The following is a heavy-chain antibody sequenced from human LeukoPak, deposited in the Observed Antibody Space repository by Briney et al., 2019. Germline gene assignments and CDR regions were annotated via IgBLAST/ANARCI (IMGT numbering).Heavy chain of an antibody. V-gene: IGHV3-7*01. CDR3: ARERGWELPSSFDS. D-gene: IGHD1-26*01. Sequence: PGGSLRLSCAASGFTFNNYWMSWVRQAPGKGPKWVANIKPDGGDKYYVGSVKGRFTISRDNDKNSMCLQMNSLRAEDTAVYYCARERGWELPSSFDSWGQGTLVTVSS. J-gene: IGHJ4*02. CDR2: IKPDGGDK. CDR1: GFTFNNYW.